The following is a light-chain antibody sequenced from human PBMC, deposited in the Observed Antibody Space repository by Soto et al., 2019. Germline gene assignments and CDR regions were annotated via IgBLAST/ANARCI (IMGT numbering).Light chain of an antibody. CDR1: ENINGR. V-gene: IGKV1-39*01. J-gene: IGKJ5*01. Sequence: DIQMTQSPSSLSASVGDRVTINCRASENINGRLNWYQQQPGKAPKLLIYGASSLQNGVPSRFRGGGSGTDFTLIITNLQPEDFATYYCQQSYTALSITFGQGTRLEIK. CDR2: GAS. CDR3: QQSYTALSIT.